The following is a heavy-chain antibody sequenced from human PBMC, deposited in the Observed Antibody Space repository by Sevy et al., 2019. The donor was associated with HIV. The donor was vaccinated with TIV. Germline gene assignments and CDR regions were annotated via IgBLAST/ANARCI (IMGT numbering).Heavy chain of an antibody. CDR1: GGSISSGGYY. D-gene: IGHD3-9*01. J-gene: IGHJ4*02. Sequence: SDTLSLTCTVSGGSISSGGYYWSWIRQHPGKGLEWIGYIYYSGSTYYNPSLKSRVTISVDTSKNQFSLKLSSVTAADTAVYYCARANFDWLLLFDYWGQGTLVTVSS. CDR3: ARANFDWLLLFDY. CDR2: IYYSGST. V-gene: IGHV4-31*03.